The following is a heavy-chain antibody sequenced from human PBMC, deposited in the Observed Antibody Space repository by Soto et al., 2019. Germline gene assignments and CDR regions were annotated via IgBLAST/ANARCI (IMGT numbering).Heavy chain of an antibody. Sequence: SETLSLTCTVSGGSISSSSYYWGWIRQPPGKGLEWIGSIYYSGSTYYNPSLKSRVTISVDTSKNQFSLKLSSVTAADTAVYYCARLVYYYGSGSHLPSIYYMDVWGKGTTVTVSS. D-gene: IGHD3-10*01. CDR1: GGSISSSSYY. J-gene: IGHJ6*03. V-gene: IGHV4-39*01. CDR2: IYYSGST. CDR3: ARLVYYYGSGSHLPSIYYMDV.